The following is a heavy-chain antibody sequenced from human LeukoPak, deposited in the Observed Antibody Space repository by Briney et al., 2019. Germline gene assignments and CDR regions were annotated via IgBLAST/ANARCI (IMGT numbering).Heavy chain of an antibody. Sequence: SETLSLTCTVSGGSISSGSYYWHWIRQPAGKGLEWIGRIYTSGSTYYNPSLKSRVTISVDTSKNQFSLQLNSVTPEDTAVYYCARGEGAFGESHRFDPWGQGTLVTVSS. J-gene: IGHJ5*02. CDR2: IYTSGST. CDR3: ARGEGAFGESHRFDP. CDR1: GGSISSGSYY. V-gene: IGHV4-61*02. D-gene: IGHD3-10*01.